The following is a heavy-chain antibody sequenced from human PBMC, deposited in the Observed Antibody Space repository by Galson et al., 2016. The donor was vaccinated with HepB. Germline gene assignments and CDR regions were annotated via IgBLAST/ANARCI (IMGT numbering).Heavy chain of an antibody. CDR3: ARTPTYDFWGGYYTD. CDR1: GGSITSSNYY. CDR2: TYYSGST. D-gene: IGHD3-3*01. J-gene: IGHJ4*02. Sequence: SETLSLTCTVSGGSITSSNYYWGWIRQPPGKGLEWIGNTYYSGSTYYNPSLKSRVAISIETSRSQFSLNLRSVTAADTAVYYCARTPTYDFWGGYYTDWGQGTLVTVSS. V-gene: IGHV4-39*01.